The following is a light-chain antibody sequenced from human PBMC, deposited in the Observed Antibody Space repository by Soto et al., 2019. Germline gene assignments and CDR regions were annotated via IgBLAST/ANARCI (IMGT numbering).Light chain of an antibody. V-gene: IGLV3-21*02. J-gene: IGLJ1*01. CDR3: QVWDSSSDHYV. Sequence: SYELTQQPSVSVAPGQTASIACGGNKIGSKGVHWYQQKSGQAPVLVVYDDTDRPSGIPERFSGSKSGNTATLTISSVEAGDEADYFCQVWDSSSDHYVFGTGTKVTVL. CDR2: DDT. CDR1: KIGSKG.